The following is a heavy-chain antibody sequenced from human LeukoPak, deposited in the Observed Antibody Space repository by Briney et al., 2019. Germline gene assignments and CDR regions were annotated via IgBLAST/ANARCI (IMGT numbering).Heavy chain of an antibody. V-gene: IGHV5-10-1*01. J-gene: IGHJ4*02. CDR3: ARHVEMATTFDY. CDR2: TDPSDSYT. D-gene: IGHD5-24*01. Sequence: PGESLEISCQGSGYIFNTYWISWVRQLPGKGLEWMGTTDPSDSYTKYSPSFHGHVTISADKSISTAYLQWSGLKASDTAMYYCARHVEMATTFDYWGQGTLVTVSS. CDR1: GYIFNTYW.